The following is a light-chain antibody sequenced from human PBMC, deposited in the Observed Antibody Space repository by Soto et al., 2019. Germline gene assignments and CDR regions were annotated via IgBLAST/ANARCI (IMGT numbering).Light chain of an antibody. J-gene: IGKJ4*01. V-gene: IGKV4-1*01. CDR2: WAS. CDR3: QQYRSTPLT. CDR1: QSILFNSNNKNY. Sequence: DIVMTQSPDSLAVSLGERATINCKSSQSILFNSNNKNYLAWYQQKPGQSPKLLIYWASTRESGVPDRFSGGGSGTDFTLTISSLQAEDVAVYYCQQYRSTPLTFGGGTKVEIK.